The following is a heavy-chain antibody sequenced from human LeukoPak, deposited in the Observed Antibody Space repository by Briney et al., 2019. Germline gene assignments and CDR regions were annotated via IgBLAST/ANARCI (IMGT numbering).Heavy chain of an antibody. Sequence: PSETLSLTCTVSGDSINYYYWSWIRQSPGKGLEWIGYIYYSGSTNYNPSLKSRVTISVDTSKNQFSLKLSSVTAADTAVYYCARQLWDNWFDPWGQGTLVTVSS. D-gene: IGHD5-18*01. CDR1: GDSINYYY. CDR3: ARQLWDNWFDP. V-gene: IGHV4-59*01. J-gene: IGHJ5*02. CDR2: IYYSGST.